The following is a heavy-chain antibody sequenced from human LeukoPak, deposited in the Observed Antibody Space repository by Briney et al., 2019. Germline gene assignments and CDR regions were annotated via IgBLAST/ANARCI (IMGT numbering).Heavy chain of an antibody. CDR3: AGNLLTYYYGSGGFDP. D-gene: IGHD3-10*01. V-gene: IGHV4-4*07. J-gene: IGHJ5*02. CDR1: GGSISSYY. Sequence: SETLPLTCTVSGGSISSYYWSWIRQPAGKGPEWIGRIYTSGSTSYNPSLKSRVTMSVDTSKNQFSLKLSSVTAADTAVYYCAGNLLTYYYGSGGFDPWGQGTLVTVSS. CDR2: IYTSGST.